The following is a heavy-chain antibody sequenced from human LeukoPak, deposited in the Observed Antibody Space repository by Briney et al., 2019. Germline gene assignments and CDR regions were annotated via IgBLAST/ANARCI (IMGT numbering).Heavy chain of an antibody. J-gene: IGHJ6*02. V-gene: IGHV3-66*01. D-gene: IGHD5-24*01. CDR1: GFTVSSNY. Sequence: GGSLRLSCAASGFTVSSNYMSWVRQAPGKGLEWVSVIYSGGSTYYADSVKGRFTISRDNSKNTLYLQMNSLRVEDTAVYYCARDQMGLDGMDVWGQGTTVTVSS. CDR2: IYSGGST. CDR3: ARDQMGLDGMDV.